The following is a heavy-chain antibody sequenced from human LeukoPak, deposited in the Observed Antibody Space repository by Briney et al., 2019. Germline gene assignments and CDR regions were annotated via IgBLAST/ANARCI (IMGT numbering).Heavy chain of an antibody. CDR3: ARGSTTVTTKDWFDP. V-gene: IGHV3-74*03. Sequence: GGPLRLSCAPSGFTFGSYWMHWVRQVPGKGLVWVARINTYGTSTTHEDSVEGRCTITRDNAKNTLHLEMNSLKGDEPAVYYCARGSTTVTTKDWFDPWGQGTQVTVSS. CDR1: GFTFGSYW. D-gene: IGHD4-17*01. CDR2: INTYGTST. J-gene: IGHJ5*02.